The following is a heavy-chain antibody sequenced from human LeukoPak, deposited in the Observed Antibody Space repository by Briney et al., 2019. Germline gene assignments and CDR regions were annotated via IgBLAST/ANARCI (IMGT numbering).Heavy chain of an antibody. D-gene: IGHD6-19*01. CDR3: ARSGIAVAVPYYFDY. Sequence: GGSLRLSCAAPGFTFSSYAMHWVRQAPGKGLEWVAVISYDGSNKYYADSVKGRFTISRDNSKNTLYLQMNSLRAEDTAVYYCARSGIAVAVPYYFDYWGQGTLVTVSS. J-gene: IGHJ4*02. V-gene: IGHV3-30*04. CDR1: GFTFSSYA. CDR2: ISYDGSNK.